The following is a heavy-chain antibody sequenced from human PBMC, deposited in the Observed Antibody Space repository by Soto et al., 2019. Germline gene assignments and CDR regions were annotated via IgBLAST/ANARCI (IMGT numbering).Heavy chain of an antibody. J-gene: IGHJ3*02. CDR3: AKSYYYGSGSYYDAFDI. D-gene: IGHD3-10*01. CDR1: GFTFSSYA. V-gene: IGHV3-23*01. Sequence: GGSLRLSCAASGFTFSSYAMSWVRQAPGKGLEWVSAISGSGGSTYYADSVKGRFTISRDNSKNTLYLQMNSLRAEDAAVYYCAKSYYYGSGSYYDAFDIWGRGTMVTVSS. CDR2: ISGSGGST.